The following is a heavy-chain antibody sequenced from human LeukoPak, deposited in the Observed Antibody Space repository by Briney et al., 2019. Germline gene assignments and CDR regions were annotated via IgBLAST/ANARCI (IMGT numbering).Heavy chain of an antibody. CDR2: IYYSGST. CDR1: GGSISSGSYY. J-gene: IGHJ4*02. V-gene: IGHV4-39*01. D-gene: IGHD3-22*01. CDR3: ARGGRITMIVVVLRRGASFDY. Sequence: SETLSLTCTVSGGSISSGSYYWGWIRQPPGEGLEWIGSIYYSGSTYYNTSLKSRVTISVDTSKNQFSLKLSSVTAADTAVYYCARGGRITMIVVVLRRGASFDYWGQGTLVTVSS.